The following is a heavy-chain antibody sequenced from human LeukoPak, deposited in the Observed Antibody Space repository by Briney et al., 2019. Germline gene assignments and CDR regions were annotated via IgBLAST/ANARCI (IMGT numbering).Heavy chain of an antibody. CDR2: IYYSGST. CDR3: ARLMGWFGELNWFDP. Sequence: SETLSLTCTVSGGSISSSSYYWGWIRQPPGKGLEWIGSIYYSGSTYDSPSLKSRITISVDTSKNQFSLKLSSVTAADTAVYYCARLMGWFGELNWFDPWGQGTLVTVSS. J-gene: IGHJ5*02. D-gene: IGHD3-10*01. CDR1: GGSISSSSYY. V-gene: IGHV4-39*01.